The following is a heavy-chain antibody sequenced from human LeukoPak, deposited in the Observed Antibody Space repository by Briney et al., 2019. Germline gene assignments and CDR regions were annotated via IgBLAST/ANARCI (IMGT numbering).Heavy chain of an antibody. V-gene: IGHV4-4*07. J-gene: IGHJ5*02. D-gene: IGHD2-15*01. CDR1: GGSISSYY. Sequence: NTSETLSLTCTVSGGSISSYYWSWIRQPAGKGLEWIGRFHTSGSTNYNPSLKSRVTISVDTSKNQFSLKLSSVTAADTAVYFCARVDGSCSGGSCPSGNWFDPWGQGTLVTVSS. CDR3: ARVDGSCSGGSCPSGNWFDP. CDR2: FHTSGST.